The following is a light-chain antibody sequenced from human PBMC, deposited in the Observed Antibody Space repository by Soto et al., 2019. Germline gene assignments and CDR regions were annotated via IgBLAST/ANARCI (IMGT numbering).Light chain of an antibody. CDR3: AAWDDNLNGWV. CDR2: SNN. J-gene: IGLJ3*02. V-gene: IGLV1-44*01. CDR1: SSNIGTNT. Sequence: QLVLTQPPSASGTPGQRVTISCSGSSSNIGTNTVNWYQQLPGTAPKLLIYSNNQRPSGVPDRFSGSKSGTSASLAISGLQSEDEADYYCAAWDDNLNGWVFGGGTKLTVL.